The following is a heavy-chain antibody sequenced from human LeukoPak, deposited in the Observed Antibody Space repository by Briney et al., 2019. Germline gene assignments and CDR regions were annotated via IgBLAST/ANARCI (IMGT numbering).Heavy chain of an antibody. Sequence: PGGSLRLSWAASGFTFSSYAMAWVRQAPGKGLQWVSGINGFGGSTYYADSVKGRFTISRDNSKNTLYLQMNSLRVEDTAVYYCAKRDYSDSSGYASLFDHWGQGSQVTVSS. CDR1: GFTFSSYA. V-gene: IGHV3-23*01. J-gene: IGHJ4*02. CDR3: AKRDYSDSSGYASLFDH. CDR2: INGFGGST. D-gene: IGHD3-22*01.